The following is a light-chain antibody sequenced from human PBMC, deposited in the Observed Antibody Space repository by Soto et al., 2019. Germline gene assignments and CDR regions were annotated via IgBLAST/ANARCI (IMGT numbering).Light chain of an antibody. V-gene: IGLV2-8*01. CDR1: SSDVGGYNY. Sequence: QPVLTQPPSASGSPGQSVTISCTGTSSDVGGYNYVSWYQQHPGKAPKLMIYEVNKRPSGVPDRFSGSKSGNTASLTVSGLQAEDEADYYCKSYEGSNIYVFGTGTQLTVL. J-gene: IGLJ1*01. CDR2: EVN. CDR3: KSYEGSNIYV.